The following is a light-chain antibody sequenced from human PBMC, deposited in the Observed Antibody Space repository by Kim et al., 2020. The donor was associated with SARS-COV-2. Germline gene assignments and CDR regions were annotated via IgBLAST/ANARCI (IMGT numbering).Light chain of an antibody. CDR2: YNS. J-gene: IGLJ2*01. V-gene: IGLV3-21*04. CDR1: NIGSKS. CDR3: QVWDSSSDHPVV. Sequence: SYELTQPPSVSVAPGKTARITCGGNNIGSKSVHWYQQKPGQAPVLVIYYNSDRPSGIPERFSGSNSGNTATLTISRVEAGDEADDYCQVWDSSSDHPVVF.